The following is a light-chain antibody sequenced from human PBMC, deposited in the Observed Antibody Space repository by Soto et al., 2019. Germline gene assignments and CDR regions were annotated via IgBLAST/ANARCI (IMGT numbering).Light chain of an antibody. Sequence: IVLTQSPATLSVSPGERGTLSCRASQTVATNLAXYQQKPGQAPGLLIYHASTRATGIPARFTGSGSGTEFTLTISSLQSEDFAVYYCQQYNQWPPWTFGQGTKVDI. J-gene: IGKJ1*01. V-gene: IGKV3D-15*01. CDR2: HAS. CDR1: QTVATN. CDR3: QQYNQWPPWT.